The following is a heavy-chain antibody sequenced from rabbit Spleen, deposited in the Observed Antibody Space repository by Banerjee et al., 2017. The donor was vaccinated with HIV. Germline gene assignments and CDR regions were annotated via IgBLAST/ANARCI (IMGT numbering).Heavy chain of an antibody. J-gene: IGHJ6*01. V-gene: IGHV1S40*01. D-gene: IGHD1-1*01. CDR3: ARDTSSSFSSYGMDL. Sequence: QSLEESGGDLVKPGASLTLTCTASGFSFSSSDYMCWVRQASGKGLEWIACIYGGSGSTWYATWAKGRFTGSKTSSTTVTLQLNSLTAADTATYFCARDTSSSFSSYGMDLWGPGTLVTVS. CDR2: IYGGSGST. CDR1: GFSFSSSDY.